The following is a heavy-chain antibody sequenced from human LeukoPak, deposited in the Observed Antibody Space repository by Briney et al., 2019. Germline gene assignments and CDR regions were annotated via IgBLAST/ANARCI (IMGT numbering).Heavy chain of an antibody. V-gene: IGHV4-34*01. CDR3: ARGGGYCSSTSCPNTNWFDP. CDR2: INHSGST. J-gene: IGHJ5*02. CDR1: GGSFNGYY. D-gene: IGHD2-2*01. Sequence: SETLSLTCAVYGGSFNGYYWSWIRQPPGKGLEWIGEINHSGSTNYNPSLKSRVTISVDTSKNQFSLKLSSVTAADTAVYYCARGGGYCSSTSCPNTNWFDPWGQGTLVTVSS.